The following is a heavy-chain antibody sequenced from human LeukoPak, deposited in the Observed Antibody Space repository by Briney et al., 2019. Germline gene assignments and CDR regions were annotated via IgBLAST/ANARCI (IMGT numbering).Heavy chain of an antibody. CDR3: AREGRYCSSTSCYLDY. CDR2: IIPIFGTA. CDR1: GGTFSSYA. V-gene: IGHV1-69*01. J-gene: IGHJ4*02. Sequence: ASVKVSCKASGGTFSSYAISWVRQAPGQGLEWMGGIIPIFGTANYAQKFQGRVTITADESTSTAYMELSSLRSEDTAAYYCAREGRYCSSTSCYLDYWGQGTLVTVSS. D-gene: IGHD2-2*01.